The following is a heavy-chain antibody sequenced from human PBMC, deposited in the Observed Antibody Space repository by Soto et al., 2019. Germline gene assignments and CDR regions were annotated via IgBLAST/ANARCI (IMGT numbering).Heavy chain of an antibody. J-gene: IGHJ3*02. Sequence: SETLSLTCTVSGGSISSSSYYWGWIRQPPGKGLEWIGNIYYSGSTYYNPSLKSRVTISVDTSKNQFSLKLSSVTAADTAVYYCARETDAFDIWGQGTMVTVSS. CDR3: ARETDAFDI. CDR1: GGSISSSSYY. V-gene: IGHV4-31*03. CDR2: IYYSGST.